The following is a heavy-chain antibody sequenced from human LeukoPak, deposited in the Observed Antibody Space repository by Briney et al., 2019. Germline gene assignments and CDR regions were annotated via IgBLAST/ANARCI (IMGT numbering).Heavy chain of an antibody. J-gene: IGHJ6*03. CDR1: GFTFSTYA. D-gene: IGHD2/OR15-2a*01. CDR3: VKDRPENLSYMDV. V-gene: IGHV3-23*01. CDR2: ISGSGGGT. Sequence: PGGSLRLSCAASGFTFSTYAMSWVRQAPGKGLEWVSAISGSGGGTYYADSVKGRFTISRDNSKNTLFLQMNSLRAEDTAVYYCVKDRPENLSYMDVWGKGTTVTVSS.